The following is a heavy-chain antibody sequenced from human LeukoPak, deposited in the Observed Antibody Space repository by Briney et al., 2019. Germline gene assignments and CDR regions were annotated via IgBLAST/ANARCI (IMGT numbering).Heavy chain of an antibody. J-gene: IGHJ4*02. Sequence: PGGSLRLSCAASGFTFSSYAMSWVRQAPGKGLEWVSAISSSGGSTYYADSVKGRFTISRDNSKNTLYLQMNSLRAEDTAVYYCAKDLTVTTLFDYWGQGTLVTVSS. V-gene: IGHV3-23*01. CDR1: GFTFSSYA. D-gene: IGHD4-17*01. CDR3: AKDLTVTTLFDY. CDR2: ISSSGGST.